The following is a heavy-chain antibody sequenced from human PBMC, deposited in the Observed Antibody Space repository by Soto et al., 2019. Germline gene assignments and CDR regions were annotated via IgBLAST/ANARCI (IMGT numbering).Heavy chain of an antibody. D-gene: IGHD2-2*01. V-gene: IGHV4-31*03. CDR3: ARVLCSSTICYFPDWFDP. CDR2: IYYSGSA. Sequence: TLSLTCTVSGGSISSGANYWSWVRQGPGKGLEWIGNIYYSGSAYYNPSLKSRLTMSVDTSKNSFSLKLTSVTAADTAVYYCARVLCSSTICYFPDWFDPWGQGTLVTVSS. J-gene: IGHJ5*02. CDR1: GGSISSGANY.